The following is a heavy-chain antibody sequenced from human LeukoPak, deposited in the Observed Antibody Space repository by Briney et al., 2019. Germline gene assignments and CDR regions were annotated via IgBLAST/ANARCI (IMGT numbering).Heavy chain of an antibody. CDR3: AKQESWSNFDS. CDR2: ISGSGGST. Sequence: PRGSLRLSCAASAFTFSSYAMSWVRQAPGKGLEWVSAISGSGGSTFSADSVKGRFTISRDNSKNTLYLQLNSLRAEDTAVYYCAKQESWSNFDSWGQGTLVTVSS. V-gene: IGHV3-23*01. CDR1: AFTFSSYA. D-gene: IGHD2-15*01. J-gene: IGHJ4*02.